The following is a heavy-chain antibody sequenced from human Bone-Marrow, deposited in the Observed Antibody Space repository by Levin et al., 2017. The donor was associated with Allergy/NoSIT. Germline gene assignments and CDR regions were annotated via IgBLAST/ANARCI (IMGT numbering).Heavy chain of an antibody. D-gene: IGHD2-2*01. V-gene: IGHV3-74*01. CDR1: GSTFTNHA. CDR3: VTEAPALVYQKLGGYVDV. J-gene: IGHJ6*02. Sequence: GGSLRLSCAASGSTFTNHAMHWVRHSPGKGLVWVSRINSGDSRTTYADSVKGRFTISRDNAKKTLYQQMDSLRAEDTAVYYCVTEAPALVYQKLGGYVDVWVQGTTVTVSS. CDR2: INSGDSRT.